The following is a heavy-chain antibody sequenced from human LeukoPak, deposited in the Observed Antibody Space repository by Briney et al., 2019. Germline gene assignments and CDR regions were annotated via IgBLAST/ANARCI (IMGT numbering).Heavy chain of an antibody. Sequence: GGSLRLSCAASGFTFSSYAMSWVRQAPGKGLEWVPAISGSGGSTYYADSVKGRFTISRDNSKNTLYLQMNSLRAEDTAVYYCAKGSGSYLVYFQHWGQGTLVTVSS. J-gene: IGHJ1*01. CDR3: AKGSGSYLVYFQH. CDR1: GFTFSSYA. D-gene: IGHD1-26*01. CDR2: ISGSGGST. V-gene: IGHV3-23*01.